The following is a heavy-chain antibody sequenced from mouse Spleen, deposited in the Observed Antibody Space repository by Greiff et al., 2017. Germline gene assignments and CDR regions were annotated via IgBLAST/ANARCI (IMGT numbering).Heavy chain of an antibody. V-gene: IGHV5-9-3*01. CDR2: ISSGGSYT. CDR3: ASELGHVDY. D-gene: IGHD4-1*01. CDR1: GFTFSSYA. Sequence: EVQLVESGGGLVKPGGSLKLSCAASGFTFSSYAMSWVRQTPEKRLEWVATISSGGSYTYYPDSVKGRFTISRDNAKNTLYLQMSSLRSEDTAMYYCASELGHVDYWGQGTTLTVSS. J-gene: IGHJ2*01.